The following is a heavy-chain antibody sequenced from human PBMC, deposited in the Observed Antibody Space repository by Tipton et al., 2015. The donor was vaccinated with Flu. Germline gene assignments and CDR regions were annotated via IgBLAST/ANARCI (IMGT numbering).Heavy chain of an antibody. D-gene: IGHD3-10*01. J-gene: IGHJ1*01. CDR1: GGSISSGSYY. CDR3: AAAPYGSGSWDF. CDR2: IYSTGST. Sequence: TLSLTCTVSGGSISSGSYYWSWIRQPAGKGLEWIGRIYSTGSTNYNPSVKSRVTMSVDTSKNQFSLKLTSLTAADTAIYYCAAAPYGSGSWDFWGQGTLVTVSS. V-gene: IGHV4-61*02.